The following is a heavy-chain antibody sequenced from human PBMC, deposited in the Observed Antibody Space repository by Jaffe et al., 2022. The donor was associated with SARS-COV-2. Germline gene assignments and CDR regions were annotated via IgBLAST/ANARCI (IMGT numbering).Heavy chain of an antibody. J-gene: IGHJ4*02. D-gene: IGHD2-2*01. CDR1: GFTFDDYA. V-gene: IGHV3-9*01. CDR2: ISWNSGSI. CDR3: AKASCSSTSCCINY. Sequence: EVQLVESGGGLVQPGRSLRLSCAASGFTFDDYAMHWVRQAPGKGLEWVSGISWNSGSIGYADSVKGRFTISRDNAKNSLYLQMNSLRAEDTALYYCAKASCSSTSCCINYWGQGTLVTVSS.